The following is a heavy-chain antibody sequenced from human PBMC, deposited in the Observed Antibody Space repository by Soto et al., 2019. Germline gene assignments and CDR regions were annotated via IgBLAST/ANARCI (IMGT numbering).Heavy chain of an antibody. CDR2: IYSRGDT. V-gene: IGHV4-4*07. Sequence: PSETLSLTCSVSGGSMRSYYWNWLRQPAGKGLEWIGRIYSRGDTNYNPSVKSRVTMSVDTSKNEFSLRLNFVTAADTAVYYCAGIGEDVYYGMDVWGQGTTVTVSS. CDR1: GGSMRSYY. D-gene: IGHD2-21*01. J-gene: IGHJ6*02. CDR3: AGIGEDVYYGMDV.